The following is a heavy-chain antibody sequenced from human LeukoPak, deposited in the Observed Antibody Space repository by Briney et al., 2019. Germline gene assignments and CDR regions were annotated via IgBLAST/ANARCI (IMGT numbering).Heavy chain of an antibody. CDR1: GFTFSSSS. Sequence: GGSLRLSCAASGFTFSSSSMNWVRQAPGKGLEWVSSISSGSSYIYYADPLKGRFTVSRDNAKNSLYLQMNSLRAEDTAVYYCASERYNWNHAFDYWGQGILVTVSS. V-gene: IGHV3-21*01. D-gene: IGHD1-14*01. CDR2: ISSGSSYI. J-gene: IGHJ4*02. CDR3: ASERYNWNHAFDY.